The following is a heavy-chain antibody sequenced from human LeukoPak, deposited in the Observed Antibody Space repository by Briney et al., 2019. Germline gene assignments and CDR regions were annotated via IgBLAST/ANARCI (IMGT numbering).Heavy chain of an antibody. V-gene: IGHV4-4*02. CDR1: GDSGSRSDW. Sequence: SGTLSLTCTVSGDSGSRSDWWSWVRQPPGKGLEWIGEIHQFGSPNYNPSLKSRVTISVDTSKNQFSLKLSSVTAADTAVYYCARSNYDYVWGSYRYIDYWGQGTLVTVSS. CDR3: ARSNYDYVWGSYRYIDY. J-gene: IGHJ4*02. D-gene: IGHD3-16*02. CDR2: IHQFGSP.